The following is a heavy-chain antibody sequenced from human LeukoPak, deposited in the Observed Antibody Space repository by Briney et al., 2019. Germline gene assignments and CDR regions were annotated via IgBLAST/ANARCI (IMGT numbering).Heavy chain of an antibody. D-gene: IGHD3-3*01. CDR1: GYTFTSYY. J-gene: IGHJ3*02. V-gene: IGHV1-46*01. Sequence: ASVKVSCKASGYTFTSYYMHWVRQAPGQGLEWMGIINPSGGSTSYAQKFQGRVTMTRDTSTSTVYMELSSLRSEDTAVYYCAREPFEVNYDFWSGYGSDAFDIWGQGTMVTVSS. CDR3: AREPFEVNYDFWSGYGSDAFDI. CDR2: INPSGGST.